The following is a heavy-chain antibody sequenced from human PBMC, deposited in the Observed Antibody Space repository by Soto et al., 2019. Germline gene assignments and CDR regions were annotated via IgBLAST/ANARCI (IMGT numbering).Heavy chain of an antibody. V-gene: IGHV1-46*01. CDR1: GYTFTSYY. D-gene: IGHD6-6*01. CDR2: INPSGGST. Sequence: QVQLVQSGAEVKKPGASAKVSCKASGYTFTSYYMHWVRQAPGQGLEWMGIINPSGGSTSYAQKFQGRVTMTRDTSTITVYMELSSLRSEDTAVYYCARDSPDLAARVDAFDIWGQGTMVTVSS. J-gene: IGHJ3*02. CDR3: ARDSPDLAARVDAFDI.